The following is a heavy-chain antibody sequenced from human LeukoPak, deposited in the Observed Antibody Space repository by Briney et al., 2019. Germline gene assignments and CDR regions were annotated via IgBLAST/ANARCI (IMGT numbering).Heavy chain of an antibody. J-gene: IGHJ5*02. Sequence: GGSLRLSCAASGFTFSDYYMSWIRQAPGKGLELVSYISSSGSTIYYADSVKGRFTISRDNAKNSLYLQMNSLRAEATAVYYCARVKDFWSGYSNWFDPWGQGTLVTVSS. D-gene: IGHD3-3*01. CDR3: ARVKDFWSGYSNWFDP. CDR2: ISSSGSTI. CDR1: GFTFSDYY. V-gene: IGHV3-11*04.